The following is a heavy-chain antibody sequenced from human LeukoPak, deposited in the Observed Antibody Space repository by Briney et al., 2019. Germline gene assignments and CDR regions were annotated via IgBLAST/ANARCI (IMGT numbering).Heavy chain of an antibody. CDR1: GFTFSSYS. J-gene: IGHJ4*02. D-gene: IGHD1-26*01. Sequence: GGSLRLSGAASGFTFSSYSMNWVRQAPGKGLEWASSISSSSSYINYADSGKGRFTISRDNAKNPRYLQMNSLKAEETAGYSLARGPKWELLPFGYWGQGTLVTGFS. CDR2: ISSSSSYI. V-gene: IGHV3-21*01. CDR3: ARGPKWELLPFGY.